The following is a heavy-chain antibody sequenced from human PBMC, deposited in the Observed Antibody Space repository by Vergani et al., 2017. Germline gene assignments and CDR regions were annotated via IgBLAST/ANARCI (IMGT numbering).Heavy chain of an antibody. D-gene: IGHD3-22*01. J-gene: IGHJ3*02. CDR2: IIPIFGTA. Sequence: QVQLVQSGAEVKKPGASVKVSCKASGYTFTSYDINWVRQATGQGLEWMGWIIPIFGTANYAQKFQGRVTITADESTSTAYMALSSLRSEDTAVYYCARGYYDSSGYYYSGGDAFDIWGQGTMVTVSS. CDR3: ARGYYDSSGYYYSGGDAFDI. V-gene: IGHV1-69*01. CDR1: GYTFTSYD.